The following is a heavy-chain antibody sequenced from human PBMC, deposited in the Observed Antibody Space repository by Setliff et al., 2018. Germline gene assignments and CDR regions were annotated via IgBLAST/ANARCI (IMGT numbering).Heavy chain of an antibody. V-gene: IGHV3-48*04. CDR2: IANGGSPI. CDR3: ARDTQGDGNYLMDV. Sequence: PGGSPRLSCAASGFTFSSYTMNWVRQAPGKGLEWLSYIANGGSPIYYADSVKGRFIISRDNAKNTVYLRMNSLRVEDTAVYYCARDTQGDGNYLMDVWGKGTTVTVS. D-gene: IGHD1-1*01. CDR1: GFTFSSYT. J-gene: IGHJ6*03.